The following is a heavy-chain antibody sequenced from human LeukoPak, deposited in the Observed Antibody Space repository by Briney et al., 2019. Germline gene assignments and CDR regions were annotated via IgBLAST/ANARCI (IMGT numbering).Heavy chain of an antibody. CDR1: GGSISSYY. J-gene: IGHJ6*03. CDR3: ARGDNDFWSGYYYYYYMDV. V-gene: IGHV4-59*01. Sequence: SETLSLTCTVSGGSISSYYWSWIRQPPGKGLGWIGYIYYSGSTNYNPSLKSRVTISVDTSKNQFSLKLSSVTAADTAVYYCARGDNDFWSGYYYYYYMDVWGKGTTVTVSS. D-gene: IGHD3-3*01. CDR2: IYYSGST.